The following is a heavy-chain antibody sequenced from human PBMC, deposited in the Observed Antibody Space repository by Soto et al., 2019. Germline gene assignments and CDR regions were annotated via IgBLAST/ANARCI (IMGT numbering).Heavy chain of an antibody. D-gene: IGHD6-13*01. CDR1: GFTFSDHY. J-gene: IGHJ4*02. V-gene: IGHV3-72*01. CDR3: ARTGGAAGSL. CDR2: TRNKANSYTT. Sequence: GGSLRLSCAASGFTFSDHYMDWVRQAPGKGLEWVGRTRNKANSYTTEYAASVKGRFTISRDDSKNSLYLQMNSLKTEDTAVYYCARTGGAAGSLWGQGTLVTVSS.